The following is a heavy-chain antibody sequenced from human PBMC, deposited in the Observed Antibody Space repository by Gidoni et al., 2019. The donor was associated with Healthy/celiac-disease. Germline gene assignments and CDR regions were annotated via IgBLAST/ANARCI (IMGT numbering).Heavy chain of an antibody. D-gene: IGHD6-19*01. CDR3: TTDRRIAVAIFDY. Sequence: EVPLVESGGGWVKPGGSLRPSGAASGVTCINAWMSWVRQAPGKGLEWVGRIKSKTDGGTTDYAAPVKGRFTISRDDSKNTLYLQMNSLKTEDTAVYYCTTDRRIAVAIFDYWGQGTLVTVSS. CDR2: IKSKTDGGTT. V-gene: IGHV3-15*01. J-gene: IGHJ4*02. CDR1: GVTCINAW.